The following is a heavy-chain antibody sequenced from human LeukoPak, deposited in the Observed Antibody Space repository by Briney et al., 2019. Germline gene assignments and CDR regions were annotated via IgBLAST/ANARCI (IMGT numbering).Heavy chain of an antibody. J-gene: IGHJ4*02. CDR1: GFTFSSYA. V-gene: IGHV3-23*01. CDR2: ISGSGGST. Sequence: GGSLRLSCAASGFTFSSYAMSWVRQASGKGLEWVSAISGSGGSTYYADSVKGRFTISRDNSKNTLYLQMNSLRAEDTAVYYCAKGRGGTAMVFPFDYWGQGTLVTVSS. D-gene: IGHD5-18*01. CDR3: AKGRGGTAMVFPFDY.